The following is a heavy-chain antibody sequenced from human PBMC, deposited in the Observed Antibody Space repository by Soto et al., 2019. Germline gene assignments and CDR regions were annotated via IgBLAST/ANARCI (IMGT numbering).Heavy chain of an antibody. CDR2: ISSGGSTK. CDR1: GFTFSSFE. Sequence: EGQLVESGGGWAQPGGSLSLSCAASGFTFSSFEMNWVRQAPGKGLECVAYISSGGSTKFYADSVKGRFTISRENAKNSLLLQILSLTAEDSAVYYCAREGPADGLNICSQGTMVTVSS. J-gene: IGHJ3*02. CDR3: AREGPADGLNI. V-gene: IGHV3-48*03.